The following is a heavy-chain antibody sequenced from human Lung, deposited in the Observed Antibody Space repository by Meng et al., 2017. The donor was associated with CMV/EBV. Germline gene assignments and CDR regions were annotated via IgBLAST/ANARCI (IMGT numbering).Heavy chain of an antibody. CDR2: ISGRTRVSSMSDSGEKT. V-gene: IGHV3-23*01. CDR3: ANNEAMTGYDHQYASGI. Sequence: GGSLRLSCVGSGFIFRGYAMSWVRQAPGKGLEWVSSISGRTRVSSMSDSGEKTHYADSVKDRFTISRDNSKNTLFLEMTGLGVEDTALYYCANNEAMTGYDHQYASGIWGQGTMVTVSS. J-gene: IGHJ3*02. CDR1: GFIFRGYA. D-gene: IGHD5-12*01.